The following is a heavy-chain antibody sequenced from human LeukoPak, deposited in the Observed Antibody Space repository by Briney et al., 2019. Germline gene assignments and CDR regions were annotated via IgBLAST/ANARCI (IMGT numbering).Heavy chain of an antibody. D-gene: IGHD6-13*01. V-gene: IGHV3-21*01. CDR1: GFTFSSYS. CDR3: ARDPAAAGSVWLDP. CDR2: ITTRSSYI. Sequence: GGSLRLSCAASGFTFSSYSMNWVRQAPGKGLEWVSYITTRSSYIYYADSVKGRFTISRDDAKSSLYLQMSSLRAEDTAVYYCARDPAAAGSVWLDPWGQGILVTVSS. J-gene: IGHJ5*02.